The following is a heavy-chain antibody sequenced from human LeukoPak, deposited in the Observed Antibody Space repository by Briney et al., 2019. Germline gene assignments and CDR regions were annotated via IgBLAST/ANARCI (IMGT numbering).Heavy chain of an antibody. V-gene: IGHV4-59*01. J-gene: IGHJ4*02. D-gene: IGHD5-24*01. CDR2: IYYSGST. Sequence: SETLSLTCTVSGGSISSYYWSWIRQPPGKGLEWIGYIYYSGSTNYNPSLKSRVTISVGTSKNQFSLKLSSVTAADTAVYYRASLPTRMATIYFDYWGQGTLVTVSS. CDR3: ASLPTRMATIYFDY. CDR1: GGSISSYY.